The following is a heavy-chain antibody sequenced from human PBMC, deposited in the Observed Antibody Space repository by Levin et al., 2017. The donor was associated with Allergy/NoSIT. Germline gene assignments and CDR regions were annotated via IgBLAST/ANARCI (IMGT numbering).Heavy chain of an antibody. V-gene: IGHV4-30-4*01. D-gene: IGHD3/OR15-3a*01. CDR3: ARGTRRVGDY. Sequence: NSSETLSLTCTVSGGSISSGDYYWSWIRQPPGKGLEWIGYIYYSGSTYYNPSLKSRVTISVDRSKNQFSLKLSSVTAADTAVYYCARGTRRVGDYWGQGTLVTVSS. CDR2: IYYSGST. CDR1: GGSISSGDYY. J-gene: IGHJ4*02.